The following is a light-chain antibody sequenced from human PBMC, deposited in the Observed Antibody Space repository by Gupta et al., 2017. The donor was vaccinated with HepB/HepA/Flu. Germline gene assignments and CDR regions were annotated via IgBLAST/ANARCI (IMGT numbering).Light chain of an antibody. CDR3: QSADSWCTSVEVIGGGFK. V-gene: IGLV3-25*03. CDR2: EDT. CDR1: ALPRLY. Sequence: SYELTQPPSVSVSPGQTARTTCYGDALPRLYTYWYQQKSGQAPVLVMYEDTKRPSGIPERFSGSSAGTTVTLTISAVHVADEADYYCQSADSWCTSVEVIGGGFKFGGG. J-gene: IGLJ3*02.